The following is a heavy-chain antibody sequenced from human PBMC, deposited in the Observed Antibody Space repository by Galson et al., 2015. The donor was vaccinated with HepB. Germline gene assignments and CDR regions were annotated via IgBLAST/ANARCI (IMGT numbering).Heavy chain of an antibody. CDR2: ISGSGGST. V-gene: IGHV3-23*01. CDR3: AKDLVVRGNYYFDY. Sequence: SLRLSCAASGFTFSNDAMNWVRQGPGKGLEWVSAISGSGGSTYYADSVKGRFTISRDNSKNTLYLQMNSLRAEDTAVYYCAKDLVVRGNYYFDYWGQGTLVTVSS. CDR1: GFTFSNDA. J-gene: IGHJ4*02. D-gene: IGHD2/OR15-2a*01.